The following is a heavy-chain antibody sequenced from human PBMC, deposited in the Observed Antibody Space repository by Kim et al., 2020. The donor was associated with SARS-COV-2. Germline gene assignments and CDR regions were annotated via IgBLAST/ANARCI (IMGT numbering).Heavy chain of an antibody. Sequence: ASVNVSCKASGYTFTGYYMHWVRPAPGQGLEWMGWINPNSGGTNFAQKFQDRVTMTRDTSISPAYMELSRLRSDDKAGYFCAREGSSMGRGVRSWFDPWG. D-gene: IGHD3-10*01. J-gene: IGHJ5*02. V-gene: IGHV1-2*02. CDR3: AREGSSMGRGVRSWFDP. CDR2: INPNSGGT. CDR1: GYTFTGYY.